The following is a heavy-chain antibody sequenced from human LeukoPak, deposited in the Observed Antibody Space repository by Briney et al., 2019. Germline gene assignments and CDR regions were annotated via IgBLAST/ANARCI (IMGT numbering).Heavy chain of an antibody. CDR3: ARETGNYYFDF. J-gene: IGHJ4*02. D-gene: IGHD3-9*01. CDR1: GFTFSSSV. V-gene: IGHV3-30*03. Sequence: GGSLRLSCAASGFTFSSSVMHWVRQAPGKGLEWVAAISYDGRDKYFADSVKGRFTISRDNSKNTVDLQVNGLRAEDTAVYYCARETGNYYFDFWGQGTLVTVSS. CDR2: ISYDGRDK.